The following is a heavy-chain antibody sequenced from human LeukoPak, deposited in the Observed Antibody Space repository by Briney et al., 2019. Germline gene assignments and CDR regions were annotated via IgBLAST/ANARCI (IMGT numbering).Heavy chain of an antibody. J-gene: IGHJ4*02. D-gene: IGHD3-10*01. Sequence: GGSLRLSCAASGFTVSSSYMSWVRQAPGKGLEWVSVIYSGGSTYYADSVKGRFTISRDNSKNTLYLQMNSLRADDTAVYYCAKGTYYHTSGTSSTETFGENWGQGTLVTVSS. CDR3: AKGTYYHTSGTSSTETFGEN. CDR2: IYSGGST. V-gene: IGHV3-53*01. CDR1: GFTVSSSY.